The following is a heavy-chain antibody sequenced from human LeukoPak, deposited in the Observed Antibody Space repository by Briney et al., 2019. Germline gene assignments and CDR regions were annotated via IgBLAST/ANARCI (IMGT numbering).Heavy chain of an antibody. CDR1: GYTFTSYA. D-gene: IGHD3-22*01. CDR3: ARDRSVYDSSGYYNWFDP. J-gene: IGHJ5*02. CDR2: INTNTGNP. V-gene: IGHV7-4-1*01. Sequence: ASVKVSCKASGYTFTSYAVNWVRQAPGQGLEWMGWINTNTGNPTYAQGFTGRFVFSLDTSVSTAYLQICSLKAEDTAVYYCARDRSVYDSSGYYNWFDPWGQGTLVTVSS.